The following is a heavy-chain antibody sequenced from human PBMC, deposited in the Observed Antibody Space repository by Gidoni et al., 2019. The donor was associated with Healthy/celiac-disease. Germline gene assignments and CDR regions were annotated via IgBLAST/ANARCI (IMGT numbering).Heavy chain of an antibody. CDR3: ARTRVGGSGWTPFDY. D-gene: IGHD6-19*01. CDR1: RGSISSSNW. CDR2: IYHSGST. J-gene: IGHJ4*02. Sequence: QVQLQESGPGLVKPSGTLSLTCAVSRGSISSSNWWSWVRRPPGKGREWIGEIYHSGSTNYNPSIKSRDNISLEKSKNQFSQKMSSVTAADTAVYYCARTRVGGSGWTPFDYWGQGTLVTVSS. V-gene: IGHV4-4*02.